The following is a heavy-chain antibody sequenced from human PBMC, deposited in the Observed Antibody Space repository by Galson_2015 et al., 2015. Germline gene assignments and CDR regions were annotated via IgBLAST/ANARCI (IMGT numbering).Heavy chain of an antibody. CDR1: GYSFTSYW. V-gene: IGHV5-51*03. CDR2: IYPGDSDT. CDR3: ARLAFVAAAMVSASFDY. Sequence: QSGAEVKKPGESLKISCKGSGYSFTSYWIGWVRQMPGKGLEWMGIIYPGDSDTRYSPSFQGQVTISADKSISTAYLQWSSLKASDTAMYYCARLAFVAAAMVSASFDYWGQGTLVTVSS. J-gene: IGHJ4*02. D-gene: IGHD6-13*01.